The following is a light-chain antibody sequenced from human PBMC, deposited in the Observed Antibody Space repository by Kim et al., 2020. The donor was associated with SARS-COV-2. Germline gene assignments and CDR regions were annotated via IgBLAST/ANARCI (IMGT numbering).Light chain of an antibody. CDR2: EGS. CDR1: SSDVGNYNL. J-gene: IGLJ2*01. V-gene: IGLV2-23*01. CDR3: CSYAGSTSLV. Sequence: QSVLTQAASVSGSPGQSITISCSGTSSDVGNYNLVSWYQQHPDKAPKLIIYEGSKRPSGVSNRFSGSKSGNTASLTISGLQAEDEGVYYCCSYAGSTSLVFGGGTQLTVL.